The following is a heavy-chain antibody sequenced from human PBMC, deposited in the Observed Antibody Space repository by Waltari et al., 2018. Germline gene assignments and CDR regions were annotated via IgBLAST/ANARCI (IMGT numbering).Heavy chain of an antibody. D-gene: IGHD3-3*01. CDR1: GYTFTSYA. CDR2: INTNTGNP. J-gene: IGHJ3*02. Sequence: QVQLVQSGSELKKPGASVKVSCKASGYTFTSYAMNWVRQAPGQGIEWMGWINTNTGNPTYAQGFTGRFVFSLDTSVSTAYLQISSLKAEDTAVYYCARGPNYDFWSGYSHDAFDIWGQGTMVTVSS. V-gene: IGHV7-4-1*02. CDR3: ARGPNYDFWSGYSHDAFDI.